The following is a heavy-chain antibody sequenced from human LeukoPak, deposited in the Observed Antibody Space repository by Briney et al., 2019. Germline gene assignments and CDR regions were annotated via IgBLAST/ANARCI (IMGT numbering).Heavy chain of an antibody. CDR1: GFTFSSYA. Sequence: GGSLRLSCAASGFTFSSYAMSWVRQAPGKGLEWVSAISGSGGSTYYADSVKGRFTISRDNSKNKLYLQMNSLRAEDTAVYYCAKQKGAYDSSGYYYGARAFDIWGQGTMVTVSS. V-gene: IGHV3-23*01. J-gene: IGHJ3*02. CDR3: AKQKGAYDSSGYYYGARAFDI. CDR2: ISGSGGST. D-gene: IGHD3-22*01.